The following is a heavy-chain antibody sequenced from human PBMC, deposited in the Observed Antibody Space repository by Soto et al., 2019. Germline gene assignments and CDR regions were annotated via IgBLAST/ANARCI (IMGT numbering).Heavy chain of an antibody. Sequence: SETLSLTCTVSGGSISSGGYYWIWIRQHPWKGLEWIGYIYYSGSTYYNPSLKSRVTISVDTSKNQFSLKLSSVTAADTAVYYCARAVRAYCGGDCYPNWFDPWGQGTLVTVSS. CDR3: ARAVRAYCGGDCYPNWFDP. V-gene: IGHV4-31*03. CDR2: IYYSGST. CDR1: GGSISSGGYY. D-gene: IGHD2-21*02. J-gene: IGHJ5*02.